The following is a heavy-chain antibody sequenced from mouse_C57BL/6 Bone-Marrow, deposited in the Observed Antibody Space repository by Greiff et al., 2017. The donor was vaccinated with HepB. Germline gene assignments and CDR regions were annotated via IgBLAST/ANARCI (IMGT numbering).Heavy chain of an antibody. CDR2: IDPSDSYT. CDR1: GYTFTSYW. CDR3: ALAYYSNYWFAY. D-gene: IGHD2-5*01. Sequence: QVQLKQPGAELVKPGASVKLSCKASGYTFTSYWMQWVKQRPGQGLEWIGEIDPSDSYTNYNQKFKGKATLTVDTSSSTAYMQLSSLTSEDSAVYYCALAYYSNYWFAYWGQGTLVTVSA. V-gene: IGHV1-50*01. J-gene: IGHJ3*01.